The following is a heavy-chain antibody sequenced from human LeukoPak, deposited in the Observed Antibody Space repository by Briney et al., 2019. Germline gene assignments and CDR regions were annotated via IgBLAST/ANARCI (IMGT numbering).Heavy chain of an antibody. CDR2: ISAYNGNT. D-gene: IGHD2-2*01. V-gene: IGHV1-18*01. CDR1: GYTFTSYG. Sequence: ASVKVSCKASGYTFTSYGISWVRQAPGQGLEWMGWISAYNGNTNYAQKLQGRVTTTTDTSTSTAYMELRSLRSDDTAVYYCAREVGYCSSTSCRGYYFDYWGQGTLVTVSS. CDR3: AREVGYCSSTSCRGYYFDY. J-gene: IGHJ4*02.